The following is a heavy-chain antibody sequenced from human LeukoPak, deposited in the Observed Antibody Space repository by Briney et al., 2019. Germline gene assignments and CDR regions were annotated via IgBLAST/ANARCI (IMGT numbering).Heavy chain of an antibody. Sequence: SVKVSCKASGGTFSSYAISWVRQAPGQGLEWMGGIIPIFGTANYAQKFQGRVTITTDESTSTAYMELSSLRSEDTAVYYCAALKKCYYDSSGYAFDYWGQGTLVTVSS. J-gene: IGHJ4*02. CDR2: IIPIFGTA. CDR3: AALKKCYYDSSGYAFDY. D-gene: IGHD3-22*01. V-gene: IGHV1-69*05. CDR1: GGTFSSYA.